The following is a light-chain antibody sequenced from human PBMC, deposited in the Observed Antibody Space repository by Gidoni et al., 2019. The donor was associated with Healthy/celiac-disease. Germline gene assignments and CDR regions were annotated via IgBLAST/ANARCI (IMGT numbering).Light chain of an antibody. V-gene: IGLV1-40*01. J-gene: IGLJ2*01. CDR3: QSYDSSLSGPYVV. Sequence: QSVLTQPPSVSGAPGQRVTISCTGSSSNIGAGSDVHWYQQLPGTAPKLLIYGNSNRPSGVPDRFSGSKSGTSASLAITGLQAEDEADYYCQSYDSSLSGPYVVFGGGTKLTVL. CDR2: GNS. CDR1: SSNIGAGSD.